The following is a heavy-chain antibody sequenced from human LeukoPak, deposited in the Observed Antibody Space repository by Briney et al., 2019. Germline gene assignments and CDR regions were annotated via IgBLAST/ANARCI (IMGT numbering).Heavy chain of an antibody. Sequence: ASVKVSCKASGYTFTSYAMHWVRQAPGQRLEWMGWINAGNGNTKYSQKFQGRVTITRDTSASTAYMELSSLRSEDTAVYYCARAYNWNDGPYYFDYWGQGTLVTVSS. CDR1: GYTFTSYA. V-gene: IGHV1-3*01. CDR3: ARAYNWNDGPYYFDY. D-gene: IGHD1-20*01. CDR2: INAGNGNT. J-gene: IGHJ4*02.